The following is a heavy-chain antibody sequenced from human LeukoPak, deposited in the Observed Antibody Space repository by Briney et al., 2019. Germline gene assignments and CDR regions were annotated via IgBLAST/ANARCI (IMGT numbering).Heavy chain of an antibody. D-gene: IGHD6-19*01. CDR1: GFTFSSYE. CDR3: ARVLLPGIAEAGTEEGDIDY. V-gene: IGHV3-48*03. CDR2: ISSSGSTI. J-gene: IGHJ4*02. Sequence: PGGSLRLSCAASGFTFSSYEMNWVRQAPGKGLEWVSYISSSGSTIYYADSVKGRFTISRDNAKNSLYLQMNSLRAEDTAVYYCARVLLPGIAEAGTEEGDIDYWGQGTLVTVSS.